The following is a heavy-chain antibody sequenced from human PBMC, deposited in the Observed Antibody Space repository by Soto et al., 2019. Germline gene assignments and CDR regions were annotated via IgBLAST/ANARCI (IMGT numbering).Heavy chain of an antibody. CDR2: ISGDGSST. CDR3: AKDWEFDWPNYYFDY. Sequence: GSLRLSCAASGFTFSSYAMSWVRQAPGKGLEWVSAISGDGSSTYFADSGKGRFTISRDNSKNTLYLQMNSLRAEDTAVYYCAKDWEFDWPNYYFDYWGQGTLVTVSS. J-gene: IGHJ4*02. CDR1: GFTFSSYA. D-gene: IGHD3-9*01. V-gene: IGHV3-23*01.